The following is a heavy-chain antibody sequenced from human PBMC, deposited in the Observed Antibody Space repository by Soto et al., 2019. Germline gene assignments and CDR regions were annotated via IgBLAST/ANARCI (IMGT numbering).Heavy chain of an antibody. J-gene: IGHJ3*02. Sequence: GESLKISCKGSGYSFTRYWIGWVRQMPGKGLEWMGIIYPGDSDTRYSPSFQGQVTISADKSISTAYLQWSSLKASDTAMYYCARYLVVAATRDAFDIWGQGTMVTVSS. V-gene: IGHV5-51*01. CDR1: GYSFTRYW. D-gene: IGHD2-15*01. CDR3: ARYLVVAATRDAFDI. CDR2: IYPGDSDT.